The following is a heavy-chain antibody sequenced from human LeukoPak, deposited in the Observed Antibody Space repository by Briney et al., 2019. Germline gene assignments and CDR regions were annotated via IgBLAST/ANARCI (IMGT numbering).Heavy chain of an antibody. Sequence: GGSLRLSRAASGFAFSDYSMNWVRQAPGKGLEWVSYISSSDNTIHYADSVKGRFTISRDNAKNSLKLEMNSLRGEDTAVYYCARVHRGYSYGRLDYWGQGTLVTVSS. D-gene: IGHD5-18*01. CDR2: ISSSDNTI. J-gene: IGHJ4*02. CDR3: ARVHRGYSYGRLDY. V-gene: IGHV3-48*01. CDR1: GFAFSDYS.